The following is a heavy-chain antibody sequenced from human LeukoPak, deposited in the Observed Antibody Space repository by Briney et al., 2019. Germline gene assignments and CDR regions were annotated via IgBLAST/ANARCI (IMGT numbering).Heavy chain of an antibody. V-gene: IGHV3-15*01. CDR1: GFTFSNAW. CDR3: TTPGGNYYDSSGYYYVPSYY. Sequence: GGSLRLACAASGFTFSNAWMSWVRQAPGKGLEWVGRIKSKTDGGTTDYAAPVKGRFTISRDDSKNTLYLQMNSPKAEDTAVYYCTTPGGNYYDSSGYYYVPSYYWGQGTLVTVSS. J-gene: IGHJ4*02. D-gene: IGHD3-22*01. CDR2: IKSKTDGGTT.